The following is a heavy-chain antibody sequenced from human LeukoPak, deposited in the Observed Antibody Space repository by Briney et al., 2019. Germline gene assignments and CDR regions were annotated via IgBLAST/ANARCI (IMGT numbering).Heavy chain of an antibody. CDR1: XSISSXDYY. Sequence: XSISSXDYYWSWIRQPPGKGLEWIGYIYYSGSTYYNPSLKSRVTISVDTSKNQFSLKLSSVTAADTAVYYCARVSGYSYGYNYFDYWGQGTLVTVSS. J-gene: IGHJ4*02. CDR3: ARVSGYSYGYNYFDY. CDR2: IYYSGST. V-gene: IGHV4-30-4*01. D-gene: IGHD5-18*01.